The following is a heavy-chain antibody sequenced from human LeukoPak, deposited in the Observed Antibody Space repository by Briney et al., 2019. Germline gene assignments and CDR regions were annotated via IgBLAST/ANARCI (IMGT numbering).Heavy chain of an antibody. V-gene: IGHV3-23*01. D-gene: IGHD3-3*01. CDR2: ISGSGGST. Sequence: GGSLRLSCAASGFTFSTYAMSWARQAPGKGLEWVSAISGSGGSTYYADSVKGRFTISRDNSKNTLYLQMNSLRAEDTAVYYCAKVAIFGVVTPRDAFDIWGQGTMVTVPS. J-gene: IGHJ3*02. CDR1: GFTFSTYA. CDR3: AKVAIFGVVTPRDAFDI.